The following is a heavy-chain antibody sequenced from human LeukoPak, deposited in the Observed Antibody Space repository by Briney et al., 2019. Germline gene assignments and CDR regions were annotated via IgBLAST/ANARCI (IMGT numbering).Heavy chain of an antibody. CDR3: AREKVYSSSCYDY. V-gene: IGHV3-7*01. CDR2: IKQDGSEK. Sequence: AGGSLRLPCAASGFTFSSYWMSWVRQAPGKGLEWVANIKQDGSEKYYVDSVKGRFTISRDNAKNSLYLQMNSLRAEDTAVYYCAREKVYSSSCYDYWGQGTLVTVSS. D-gene: IGHD6-13*01. J-gene: IGHJ4*02. CDR1: GFTFSSYW.